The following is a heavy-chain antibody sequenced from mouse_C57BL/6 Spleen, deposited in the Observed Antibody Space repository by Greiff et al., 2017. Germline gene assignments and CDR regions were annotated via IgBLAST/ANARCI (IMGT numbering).Heavy chain of an antibody. J-gene: IGHJ4*01. CDR3: ATSKGYAMDY. CDR2: ISYDGSN. Sequence: EVHLVESGPGLVKPSQSLSLTCSVTGYSITSGYYWNWIRQFPGNKLEWMGYISYDGSNNYNPSLKNRISITRDTSKNQFFLKLNSVTTEDTATYYCATSKGYAMDYWGQGTSVTVSS. CDR1: GYSITSGYY. V-gene: IGHV3-6*01. D-gene: IGHD2-10*02.